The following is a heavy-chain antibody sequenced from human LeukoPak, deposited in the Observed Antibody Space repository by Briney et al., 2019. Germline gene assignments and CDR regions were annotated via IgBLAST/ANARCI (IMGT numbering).Heavy chain of an antibody. CDR1: GGSISSGSYY. D-gene: IGHD3-10*01. CDR2: IYTSGST. J-gene: IGHJ4*02. Sequence: SETLSLTCTVSGGSISSGSYYWNWIRQPAGKGLEWIGRIYTSGSTNYNPSLKSRVTISVDTSKNQFSLKLSSVTAADTAVYYCARVGYSSSGNYYNDRGAFDYWGQGTLVTVSS. V-gene: IGHV4-61*02. CDR3: ARVGYSSSGNYYNDRGAFDY.